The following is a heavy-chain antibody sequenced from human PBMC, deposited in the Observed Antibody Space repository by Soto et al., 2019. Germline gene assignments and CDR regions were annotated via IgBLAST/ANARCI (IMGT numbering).Heavy chain of an antibody. V-gene: IGHV4-31*03. D-gene: IGHD2-15*01. CDR2: ISYTGAT. CDR3: ARGGPVSVSPAWQLLGYFDY. J-gene: IGHJ4*02. CDR1: GGSISRGAYF. Sequence: LSLTCSVSGGSISRGAYFWTWIRQFPGKGLEWIAYISYTGATYYNPSLKSRVTILADTSKNQFSLRLNSVTSADTAVYYCARGGPVSVSPAWQLLGYFDYWGQGTRVTVSS.